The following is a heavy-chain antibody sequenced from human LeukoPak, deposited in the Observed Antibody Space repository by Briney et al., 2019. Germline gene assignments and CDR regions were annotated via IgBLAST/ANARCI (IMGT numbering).Heavy chain of an antibody. D-gene: IGHD5-18*01. CDR2: ISSSGGST. V-gene: IGHV3-64*01. CDR3: ARSYSYGSDFDY. J-gene: IGHJ4*02. CDR1: GFTFSNYA. Sequence: PGGSLRLSCAASGFTFSNYAMNWVRQAPGKGLEYVSGISSSGGSTYYANSVKGRFTISRDESKNTLYLQMGGLRAEDMAVYYCARSYSYGSDFDYWGQGTLVTVSS.